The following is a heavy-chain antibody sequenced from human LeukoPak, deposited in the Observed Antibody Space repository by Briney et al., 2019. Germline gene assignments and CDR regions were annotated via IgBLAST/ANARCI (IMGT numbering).Heavy chain of an antibody. J-gene: IGHJ4*02. D-gene: IGHD1-26*01. CDR2: IKTDGSET. CDR3: AKDQWSFSYFDY. CDR1: GFTFGSYW. V-gene: IGHV3-7*03. Sequence: PGGSLRLSCAASGFTFGSYWMTWMRQTPGKGLEWVANIKTDGSETYYLDSVKGRFTVSRDNAKNSLFLQMNSLRAEDTAVYYCAKDQWSFSYFDYWGQGTLVTVSS.